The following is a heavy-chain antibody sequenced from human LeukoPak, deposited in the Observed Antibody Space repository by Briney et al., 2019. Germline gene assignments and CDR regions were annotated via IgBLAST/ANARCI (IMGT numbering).Heavy chain of an antibody. J-gene: IGHJ3*02. Sequence: PGGSLRLXCAASGFTFSSYWMSWARRAPGKGLEWVANIKQDGSEKYYVDSVKGRFTISRDNAKNSLYLQMNSLRAEDTAVYYCARNYYGSGVPLDAFDIWGQGTMVTVSS. D-gene: IGHD3-10*01. CDR3: ARNYYGSGVPLDAFDI. CDR2: IKQDGSEK. V-gene: IGHV3-7*01. CDR1: GFTFSSYW.